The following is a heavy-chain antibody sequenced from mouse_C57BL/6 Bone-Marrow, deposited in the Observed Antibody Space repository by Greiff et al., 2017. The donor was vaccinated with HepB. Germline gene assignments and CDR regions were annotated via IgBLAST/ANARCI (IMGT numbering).Heavy chain of an antibody. J-gene: IGHJ3*01. CDR1: GYTFTSYW. V-gene: IGHV1-74*01. D-gene: IGHD1-1*01. CDR3: AFITTVAGFAY. CDR2: IHPSDSDT. Sequence: QVQLQQPGAELVKPGASVKVSCKASGYTFTSYWMHWVKQRPGQGLEWIGRIHPSDSDTNYNQKFKGKATLTVDKSSSTAYMQLSSLTSEDSAVYYCAFITTVAGFAYWGQGTLVTVSA.